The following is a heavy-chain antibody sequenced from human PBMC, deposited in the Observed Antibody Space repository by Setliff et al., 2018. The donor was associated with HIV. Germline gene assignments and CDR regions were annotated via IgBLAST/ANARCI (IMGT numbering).Heavy chain of an antibody. V-gene: IGHV4-34*01. J-gene: IGHJ3*02. CDR3: ARVDGYDFWSGYYTPHAFDI. D-gene: IGHD3-3*01. CDR2: ITHSGNT. Sequence: SETLSLTCAVYGGSFSGYYWTWIRQPPGKGLEWIGEITHSGNTNYKESLKSRVTISIDTSKNQFSLKLTSVIAADTAVYYCARVDGYDFWSGYYTPHAFDIWGQGTMVTVSS. CDR1: GGSFSGYY.